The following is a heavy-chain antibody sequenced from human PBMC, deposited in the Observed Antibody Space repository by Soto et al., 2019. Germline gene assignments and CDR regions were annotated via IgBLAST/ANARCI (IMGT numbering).Heavy chain of an antibody. J-gene: IGHJ6*02. D-gene: IGHD1-26*01. CDR1: GGSISSGGYY. V-gene: IGHV4-31*03. CDR2: IYYSGST. CDR3: AREYSGSYSQDYGMDV. Sequence: PSETLSLTCTVSGGSISSGGYYWIWIRHHPGKGLEWIGYIYYSGSTYYNPSLKSRVTISVDTSKNQFSLKLSSVTAADTAVYYCAREYSGSYSQDYGMDVWGQGTTVTVSS.